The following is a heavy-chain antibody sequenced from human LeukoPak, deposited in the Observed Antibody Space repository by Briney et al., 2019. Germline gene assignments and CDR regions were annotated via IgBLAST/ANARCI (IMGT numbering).Heavy chain of an antibody. CDR2: TYYRSKWYD. J-gene: IGHJ4*02. CDR1: GDSVSSKNGA. Sequence: SQTLSITCAISGDSVSSKNGAWNWIRQSPSRGLEWLGRTYYRSKWYDDYAESLKGRITISPDTSKNQFSLQLNSVTPEDTAVYYCARDVGTSGWYKFDYWGQGTLVTVSS. CDR3: ARDVGTSGWYKFDY. D-gene: IGHD6-19*01. V-gene: IGHV6-1*01.